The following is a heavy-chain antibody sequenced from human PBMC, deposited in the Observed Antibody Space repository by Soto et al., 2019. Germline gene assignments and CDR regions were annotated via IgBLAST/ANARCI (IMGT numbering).Heavy chain of an antibody. V-gene: IGHV1-69*06. CDR3: ARVQSGYDFAY. CDR1: GGTFSSYA. D-gene: IGHD5-12*01. CDR2: IIPIFGTA. Sequence: VASVKVSCKASGGTFSSYAISWVRQAPGQGLEWMGGIIPIFGTANYAQKLQGRVTMTADTSTSTAYMELRSLRSDDTAVYYCARVQSGYDFAYWGQGTLVTVSS. J-gene: IGHJ4*02.